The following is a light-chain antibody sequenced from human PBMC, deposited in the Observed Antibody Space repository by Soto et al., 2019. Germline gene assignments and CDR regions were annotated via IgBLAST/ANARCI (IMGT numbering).Light chain of an antibody. CDR1: QSVSTTY. CDR2: GAS. V-gene: IGKV3-20*01. CDR3: HQYGRLPFT. Sequence: EIVLTQSPGTLSLSPGERATLSCRASQSVSTTYLGWYQRKPGQAPRLLIYGASSRATGIPDRFSGSGSGTEFTLTISRLEPEDCAVYYCHQYGRLPFTFGGGTKVEIK. J-gene: IGKJ4*01.